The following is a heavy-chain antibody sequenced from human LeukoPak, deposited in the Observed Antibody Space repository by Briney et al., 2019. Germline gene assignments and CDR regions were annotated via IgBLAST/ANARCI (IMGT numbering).Heavy chain of an antibody. CDR2: IYYSGST. J-gene: IGHJ3*02. D-gene: IGHD3-9*01. V-gene: IGHV4-59*12. CDR1: GGSISSYY. CDR3: ARAGYDILTGYCGAFDI. Sequence: PSETLSLTCTVSGGSISSYYWSWIRQPPGKGLEWIGFIYYSGSTNYNPSLKSRVTISVDTSKNQFSLKLSSVTAADTAVYYCARAGYDILTGYCGAFDIWGQGTMVTVSS.